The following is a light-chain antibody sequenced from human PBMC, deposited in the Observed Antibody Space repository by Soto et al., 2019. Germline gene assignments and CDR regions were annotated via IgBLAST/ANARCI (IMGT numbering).Light chain of an antibody. J-gene: IGKJ4*01. CDR3: QQVKTYPRT. CDR2: EES. V-gene: IGKV1-9*01. CDR1: QAVPNN. Sequence: DIHLTQSPSFLSASVGDRVTITCRPSQAVPNNMAWYQQKPGKPPKLLIYEESTLHSGVPSRFSGRKTRTQFTLTIDSLQPEDFATYCCQQVKTYPRTFGGGTKVEIK.